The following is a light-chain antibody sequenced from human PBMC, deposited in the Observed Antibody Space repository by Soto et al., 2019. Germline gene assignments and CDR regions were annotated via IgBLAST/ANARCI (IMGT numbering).Light chain of an antibody. Sequence: DIQMTQSPSSLSASVGDRVTITCQASQDITTYLNWYQQKSGRAPKLLISAASKLETGVPSRFSGSGSGTDFTFTISSLHPDDVATYYCQHYDDLPLTFGGGTRVEI. J-gene: IGKJ4*01. CDR1: QDITTY. V-gene: IGKV1-33*01. CDR3: QHYDDLPLT. CDR2: AAS.